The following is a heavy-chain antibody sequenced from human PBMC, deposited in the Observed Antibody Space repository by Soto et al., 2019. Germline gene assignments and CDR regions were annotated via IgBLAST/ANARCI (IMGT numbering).Heavy chain of an antibody. D-gene: IGHD5-12*01. Sequence: PGGSLRLSCAASGFTFSNAWMSWVRQAPGKGLEWVGRIKSKTDGGTTDYAAPVKGRFTISRDDSKNTLYLQMNSLKTEDTAVYYCTTSFGRRYGYNPGDFFYDWGKGTLVTVAS. V-gene: IGHV3-15*01. CDR3: TTSFGRRYGYNPGDFFYD. J-gene: IGHJ4*02. CDR2: IKSKTDGGTT. CDR1: GFTFSNAW.